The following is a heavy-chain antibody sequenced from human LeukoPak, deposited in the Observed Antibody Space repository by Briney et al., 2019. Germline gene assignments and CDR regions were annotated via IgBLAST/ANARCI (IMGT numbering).Heavy chain of an antibody. V-gene: IGHV3-48*01. CDR3: ARGKYYYGSGSYTDY. Sequence: GGSLRLSCADSGFTFSSYSMNWVRQAPGKGLEWVSYISSSSSTIYYADSVKGRFTISRDNAKNSLYLQMNSLRAEDTAVYYCARGKYYYGSGSYTDYWGQGTLVTVSS. CDR1: GFTFSSYS. J-gene: IGHJ4*02. CDR2: ISSSSSTI. D-gene: IGHD3-10*01.